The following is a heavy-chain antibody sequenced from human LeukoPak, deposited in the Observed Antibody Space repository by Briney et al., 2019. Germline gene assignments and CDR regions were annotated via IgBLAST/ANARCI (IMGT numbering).Heavy chain of an antibody. CDR2: IYASGST. V-gene: IGHV4-4*09. Sequence: SETLSLTCTVSGGSITSYYWTWIRQPPGKGLEWVGYIYASGSTNYNPSLKSRVTISVDTSKNQFSLKLSSVTAAGTAMYYCARHSSVVRGWFDPWGQGTLVTISS. D-gene: IGHD2-15*01. CDR1: GGSITSYY. CDR3: ARHSSVVRGWFDP. J-gene: IGHJ5*02.